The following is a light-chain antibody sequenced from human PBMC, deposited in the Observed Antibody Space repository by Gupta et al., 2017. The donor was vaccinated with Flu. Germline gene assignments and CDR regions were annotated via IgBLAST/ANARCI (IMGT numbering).Light chain of an antibody. Sequence: DIVLTQSPATLSLSPGERATLSCRASQSISDYLAWYQQKPGQTPRLLIYDASNRATGIPARFSGSGSGTDFTRNSSSLEAEDFAVYYCQQRGDWSQTLTFGPGTKLELK. CDR1: QSISDY. CDR2: DAS. J-gene: IGKJ3*01. V-gene: IGKV3-11*01. CDR3: QQRGDWSQTLT.